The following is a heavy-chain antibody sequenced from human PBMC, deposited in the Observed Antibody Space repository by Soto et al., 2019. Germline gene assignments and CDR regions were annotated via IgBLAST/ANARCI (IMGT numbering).Heavy chain of an antibody. CDR3: ARDGYSSSLGFDP. J-gene: IGHJ5*02. V-gene: IGHV3-21*01. CDR2: ISSRSSYI. Sequence: GGSLRLSCAASGFTFSSYSMNWVRQAPGKGLEWVSSISSRSSYIYYADSVKGRFTISRDNAKNSLYLQMNSLRAEDTAVYYCARDGYSSSLGFDPWGQGTLVTVSS. CDR1: GFTFSSYS. D-gene: IGHD6-13*01.